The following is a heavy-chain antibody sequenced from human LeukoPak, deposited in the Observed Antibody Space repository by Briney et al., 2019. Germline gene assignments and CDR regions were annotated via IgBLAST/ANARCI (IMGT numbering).Heavy chain of an antibody. Sequence: PSETLSLTCTVSGGSISSSSYYWGWIRQPPGKGLEWIGSIYYSGSTYYNPSLKSRVTISVDTSKNQFSLKLSSVTAADTAVYYCARVGYYDSSGYAHWGQGTLVTVSS. J-gene: IGHJ4*02. CDR3: ARVGYYDSSGYAH. CDR2: IYYSGST. V-gene: IGHV4-39*01. CDR1: GGSISSSSYY. D-gene: IGHD3-22*01.